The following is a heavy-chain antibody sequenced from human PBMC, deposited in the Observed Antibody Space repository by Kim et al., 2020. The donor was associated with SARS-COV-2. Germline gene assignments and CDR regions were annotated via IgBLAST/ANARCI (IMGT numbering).Heavy chain of an antibody. CDR1: GFIFSDHY. CDR3: ARGHYGIDV. CDR2: ITSNGRST. V-gene: IGHV3-11*04. J-gene: IGHJ6*02. Sequence: GGSLRLSCAASGFIFSDHYMSWIRQPPGKGPEWVSYITSNGRSTDYADSVRGRFTMSRDNAKNSMFLQMNSLRAEDTAVYYCARGHYGIDVWGQGTTV.